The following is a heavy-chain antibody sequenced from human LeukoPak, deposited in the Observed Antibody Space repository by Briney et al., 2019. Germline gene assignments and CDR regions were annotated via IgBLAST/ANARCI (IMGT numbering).Heavy chain of an antibody. J-gene: IGHJ3*02. CDR2: ISGSGGST. Sequence: GGSLRLSCAASGFTFSSYAMSWVRQAPGKGLEWVSAISGSGGSTYYADSVKGRFTISRDNSKNTLYLQMNSLRAEDTAVYYCAKKLHDSSGYYILWYAFDIWGQGTRVTVSS. D-gene: IGHD3-22*01. CDR3: AKKLHDSSGYYILWYAFDI. V-gene: IGHV3-23*01. CDR1: GFTFSSYA.